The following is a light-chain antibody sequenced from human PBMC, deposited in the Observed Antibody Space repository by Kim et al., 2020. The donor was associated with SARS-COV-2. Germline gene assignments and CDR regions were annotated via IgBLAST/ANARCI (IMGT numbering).Light chain of an antibody. Sequence: QSALTQPASVSGSPGQSITISCTGTSSDVGGYNYVSWYQQHPGKAPKLMIYDVSKRPSGVPDRFSGSKSGNTASLTISGLQAEDEADYYCCSWVFGGGTQLTVL. J-gene: IGLJ3*02. CDR2: DVS. CDR3: CSWV. CDR1: SSDVGGYNY. V-gene: IGLV2-11*01.